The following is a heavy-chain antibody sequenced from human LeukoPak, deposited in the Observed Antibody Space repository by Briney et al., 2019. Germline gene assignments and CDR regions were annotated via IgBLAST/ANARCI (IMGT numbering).Heavy chain of an antibody. CDR3: AKEYDFWSGSYFADY. J-gene: IGHJ4*02. CDR1: GFTFSSYG. CDR2: IRYDGSNK. Sequence: GGSLRLSCAASGFTFSSYGTHWVRQAPGKGLEWVAFIRYDGSNKYYADSVKGRFTISRDNSKNTLYLQMNSLRAEDTAVYYCAKEYDFWSGSYFADYWGQGTLVTVSS. V-gene: IGHV3-30*02. D-gene: IGHD3-3*01.